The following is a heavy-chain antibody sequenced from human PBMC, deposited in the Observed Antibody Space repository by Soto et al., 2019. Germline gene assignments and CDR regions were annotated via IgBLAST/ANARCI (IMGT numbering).Heavy chain of an antibody. CDR1: GYTFTSYG. CDR3: ARDQCISTSCYSHWFDP. D-gene: IGHD2-2*01. J-gene: IGHJ5*02. CDR2: ISAYNGNT. V-gene: IGHV1-18*01. Sequence: QVQLVQSGAEVKKPGASVKVSCKASGYTFTSYGISWVRQAPGQGLEWMGWISAYNGNTNYAQKLQGRVTMTTDTSSSTAYMELRSLRSDDTAVYYCARDQCISTSCYSHWFDPWGQGTLVTVSS.